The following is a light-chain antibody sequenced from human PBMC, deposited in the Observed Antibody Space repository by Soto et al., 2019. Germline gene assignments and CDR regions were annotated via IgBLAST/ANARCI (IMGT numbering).Light chain of an antibody. Sequence: QSVLTQPPSASGTPGQRVTISCSGSSSNIGSNYVYWYQHLPGTAPKLLIYTNNLRPSGVPDRFSGSKSGTSASLAISGLRSEDEADYYCGAWDDSLSVYVFGTGTKATAL. CDR3: GAWDDSLSVYV. V-gene: IGLV1-47*02. J-gene: IGLJ1*01. CDR2: TNN. CDR1: SSNIGSNY.